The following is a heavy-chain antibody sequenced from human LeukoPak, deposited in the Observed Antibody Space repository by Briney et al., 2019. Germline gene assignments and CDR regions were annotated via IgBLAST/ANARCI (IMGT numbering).Heavy chain of an antibody. J-gene: IGHJ6*03. Sequence: HPGGSLRLSCAASGFTFSSYGMHWVRQAPGKGLEWVAFIRYDGSNKYYADSVKGRFTISRDNSKNTLYLQMNSLRAEDTAVYYCARHNYDFWSVYMDVWGKGTTVTVSS. D-gene: IGHD3-3*01. CDR3: ARHNYDFWSVYMDV. V-gene: IGHV3-30*02. CDR1: GFTFSSYG. CDR2: IRYDGSNK.